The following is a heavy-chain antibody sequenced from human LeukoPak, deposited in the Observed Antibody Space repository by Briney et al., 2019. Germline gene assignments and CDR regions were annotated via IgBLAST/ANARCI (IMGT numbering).Heavy chain of an antibody. CDR3: ARMTTVTSYYFDY. Sequence: GGSLRLSCAASGFTFSSYAMSWVRQAPGKGLEWVSAISGSGGSTYYADSVKGRFTISRDNSKNTLYLQMNSLRAEDTAVYYCARMTTVTSYYFDYWGQGTLVTVSS. CDR1: GFTFSSYA. V-gene: IGHV3-23*01. J-gene: IGHJ4*02. CDR2: ISGSGGST. D-gene: IGHD4-17*01.